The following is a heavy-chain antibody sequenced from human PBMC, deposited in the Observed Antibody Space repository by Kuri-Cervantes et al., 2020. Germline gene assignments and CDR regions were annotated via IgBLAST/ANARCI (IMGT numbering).Heavy chain of an antibody. D-gene: IGHD3-10*01. V-gene: IGHV4-34*01. CDR1: GGSFSGYY. Sequence: SETLSLTCAVYGGSFSGYYWSWIRQPPGKGLEWIWEINHSGSTNYNPSLKSRVTISVDTSKNQFSLNLNSVTAADTAVYYCTRVLDYYGSGSYGFDFWGPGTVVTVSS. CDR2: INHSGST. CDR3: TRVLDYYGSGSYGFDF. J-gene: IGHJ3*01.